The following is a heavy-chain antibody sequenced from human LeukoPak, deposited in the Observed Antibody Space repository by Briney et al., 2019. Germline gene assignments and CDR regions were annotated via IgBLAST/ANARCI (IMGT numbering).Heavy chain of an antibody. CDR1: GHTFTSYY. CDR2: INPSGGST. CDR3: ARNTPLYYFDY. D-gene: IGHD2-2*02. Sequence: ASVKVSCKASGHTFTSYYMHWVRQAPGRGLEWMGIINPSGGSTSYAQKFQGRVTMTRDTSTSTVYMELSSLRSEDTAVYYCARNTPLYYFDYWGQGTLVTVSS. V-gene: IGHV1-46*01. J-gene: IGHJ4*02.